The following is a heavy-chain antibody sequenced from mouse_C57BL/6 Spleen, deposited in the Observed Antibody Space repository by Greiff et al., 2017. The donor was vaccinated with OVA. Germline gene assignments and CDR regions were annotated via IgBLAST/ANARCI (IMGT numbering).Heavy chain of an antibody. D-gene: IGHD2-3*01. CDR3: ASGYYDGYLYAMDY. Sequence: QVQLQQPGAELVMPGASVKLSCKASGYTFTSYWMHWVKQRPGQGLEWIGEIDPSDSYTNYNQKFKGKSTLTVDKSSSTAYMQLSSLTSEDSAVYYCASGYYDGYLYAMDYWGQGTSVTVSS. V-gene: IGHV1-69*01. CDR2: IDPSDSYT. CDR1: GYTFTSYW. J-gene: IGHJ4*01.